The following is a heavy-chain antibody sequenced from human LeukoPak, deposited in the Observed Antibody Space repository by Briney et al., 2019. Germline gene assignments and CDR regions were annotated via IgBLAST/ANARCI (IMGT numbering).Heavy chain of an antibody. J-gene: IGHJ3*02. D-gene: IGHD3-22*01. CDR3: ARVKMRVLTMIRAFDI. V-gene: IGHV1-18*01. CDR2: ISAYNGNT. Sequence: GASVKVSCKASGYTFTSYGISWVRQAPGQGLEWMGWISAYNGNTNYAQKLQGRVTMTTDTSTSTAYMELRSLRSDDTAVYYCARVKMRVLTMIRAFDIWGQGTMVTVSS. CDR1: GYTFTSYG.